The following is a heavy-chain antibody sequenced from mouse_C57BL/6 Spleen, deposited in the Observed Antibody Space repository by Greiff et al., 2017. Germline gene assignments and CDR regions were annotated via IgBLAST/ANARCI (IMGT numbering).Heavy chain of an antibody. CDR3: AIAISNSGYLDY. D-gene: IGHD2-5*01. J-gene: IGHJ2*01. V-gene: IGHV5-17*01. CDR2: ISSGSSTL. Sequence: EVKLMESGGGLVKPGGSLKLSCAASGFTFSDYGMHWVRQAPEKGLEWVAYISSGSSTLYYADTVKGRFTISRDNAKNTLFLQMTSLRSEDTAMYYCAIAISNSGYLDYWGQGTTLTVSS. CDR1: GFTFSDYG.